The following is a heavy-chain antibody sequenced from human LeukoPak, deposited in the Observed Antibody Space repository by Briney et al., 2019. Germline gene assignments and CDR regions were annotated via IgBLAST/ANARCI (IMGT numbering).Heavy chain of an antibody. D-gene: IGHD3-22*01. CDR1: GFTFDDYG. V-gene: IGHV3-20*04. CDR2: IKWNGGST. CDR3: AKGLNYYDSSGPLDY. Sequence: GGSLRLSCVASGFTFDDYGLSWVRQAPGKGLEWVSGIKWNGGSTGYADSVKGRFTISRDNAKNSLYLQMNSPRAEDTAVYYCAKGLNYYDSSGPLDYWGQGTLVTVSS. J-gene: IGHJ4*02.